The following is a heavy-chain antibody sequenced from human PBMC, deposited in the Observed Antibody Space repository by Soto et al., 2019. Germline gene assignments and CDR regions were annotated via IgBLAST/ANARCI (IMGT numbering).Heavy chain of an antibody. CDR3: ARETVYYYDSSGPNPHFDY. Sequence: ASVKVSCKASGYTFTGYYMHWVRQAPGQGLEWMGWINPNSGGTNYAQKFQGWVTMTRDTSISTAYMELSRLRSDDTAVYYCARETVYYYDSSGPNPHFDYRGQGTLVTVSS. J-gene: IGHJ4*02. D-gene: IGHD3-22*01. V-gene: IGHV1-2*04. CDR2: INPNSGGT. CDR1: GYTFTGYY.